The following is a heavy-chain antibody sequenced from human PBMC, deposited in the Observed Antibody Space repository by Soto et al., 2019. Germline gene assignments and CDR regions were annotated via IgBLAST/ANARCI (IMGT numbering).Heavy chain of an antibody. CDR1: GGSFSGYY. CDR3: ARGQGGATGRYYYYYYGMDV. Sequence: SETLSLTCAVYGGSFSGYYWSWIRQPPGKGLEWIGEINHSGSTNYNPSLKSRVTISVDTSKNQFSLKLSSVTAADTAVYYCARGQGGATGRYYYYYYGMDVWGQGTTVTVSS. CDR2: INHSGST. V-gene: IGHV4-34*01. J-gene: IGHJ6*02. D-gene: IGHD1-26*01.